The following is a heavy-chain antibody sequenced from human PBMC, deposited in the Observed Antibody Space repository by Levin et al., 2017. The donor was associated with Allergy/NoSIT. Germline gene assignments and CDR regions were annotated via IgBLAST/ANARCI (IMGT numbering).Heavy chain of an antibody. J-gene: IGHJ6*03. CDR2: INHSGST. CDR1: GGSFSGYY. Sequence: SETLSLTCAVYGGSFSGYYWSWIRQPPGKGLEWIGEINHSGSTNYNPSLKSRVTISVDTSKNQFSLKLSSVTAADTAVYYCAIRRSSRQNYYYYYMDVWGKGTTVTVSS. V-gene: IGHV4-34*01. CDR3: AIRRSSRQNYYYYYMDV. D-gene: IGHD6-13*01.